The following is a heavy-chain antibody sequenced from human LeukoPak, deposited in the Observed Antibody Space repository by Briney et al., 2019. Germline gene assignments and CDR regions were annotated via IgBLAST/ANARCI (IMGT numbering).Heavy chain of an antibody. CDR3: ARRGRQQQPLYFCDC. CDR1: GFTFSSYA. V-gene: IGHV3-23*01. D-gene: IGHD6-13*01. J-gene: IGHJ4*02. Sequence: GGSLRLSCAASGFTFSSYAMSWVRQAPGKGLEWVSTISDSRGDTNYAASVKGRFTISRDTSRNTVYLQMNSLRAEDTAIYYCARRGRQQQPLYFCDCWGQGTLVTVSS. CDR2: ISDSRGDT.